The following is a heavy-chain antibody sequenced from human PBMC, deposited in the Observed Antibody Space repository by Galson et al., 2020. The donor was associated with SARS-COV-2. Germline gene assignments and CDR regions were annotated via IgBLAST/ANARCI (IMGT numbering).Heavy chain of an antibody. CDR1: GFTFSNYW. CDR3: ARDCARSGGGSCWSYDYGLDV. Sequence: TGGSLRLSCAASGFTFSNYWMSWVRQAPGKGLEWVANIKQDGGEKYYVGSVRGRFTISRDNAKNSVYLQMNSLRAEDTAVYYCARDCARSGGGSCWSYDYGLDVWGQGTMVTVSS. V-gene: IGHV3-7*05. J-gene: IGHJ6*02. D-gene: IGHD2-15*01. CDR2: IKQDGGEK.